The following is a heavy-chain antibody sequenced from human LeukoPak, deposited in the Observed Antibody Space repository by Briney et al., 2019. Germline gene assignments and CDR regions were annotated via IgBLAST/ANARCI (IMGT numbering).Heavy chain of an antibody. CDR3: ARIAAITMVRGDAFDI. CDR1: GGSISSYY. CDR2: IYTSGST. V-gene: IGHV4-4*07. Sequence: SETLSLTCTVSGGSISSYYWSWIRQPAGKGLEWIGRIYTSGSTNYNPSLKSRVTMSVDTSKNQFSLKLSSVTAADTAVYYCARIAAITMVRGDAFDIWGQGTMVTVSS. D-gene: IGHD3-10*01. J-gene: IGHJ3*02.